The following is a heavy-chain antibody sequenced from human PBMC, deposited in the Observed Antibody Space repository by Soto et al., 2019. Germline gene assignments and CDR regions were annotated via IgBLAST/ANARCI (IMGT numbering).Heavy chain of an antibody. D-gene: IGHD3-3*02. CDR2: IYHSGST. CDR3: ASRIYYYYGMDV. CDR1: CGSISSSNW. Sequence: SETLSLTCAVSCGSISSSNWWSWVRQPPGKGLEWIGEIYHSGSTNYNPSLKSRVTISVDKSKNQFSLKLSSVTAADTAVYYCASRIYYYYGMDVWGQGTTVTVSS. J-gene: IGHJ6*02. V-gene: IGHV4-4*02.